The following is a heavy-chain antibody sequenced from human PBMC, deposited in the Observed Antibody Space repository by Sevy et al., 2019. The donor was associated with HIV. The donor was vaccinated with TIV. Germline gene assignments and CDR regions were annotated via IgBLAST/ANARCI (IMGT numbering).Heavy chain of an antibody. CDR1: GFTFDDYT. V-gene: IGHV3-43*01. CDR3: AKEEPTSSFGYMDV. CDR2: ISWDGGST. Sequence: GGSLRLSCAASGFTFDDYTMHWVRQAPGKGLEWVSLISWDGGSTYYADSVKGRFTISRDNSKNSLYLQMNSLRTEDTALYYCAKEEPTSSFGYMDVWGKGTTVTVSS. J-gene: IGHJ6*03. D-gene: IGHD3-3*01.